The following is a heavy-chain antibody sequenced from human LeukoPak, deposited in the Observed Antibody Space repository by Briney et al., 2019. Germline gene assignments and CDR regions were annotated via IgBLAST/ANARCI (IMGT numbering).Heavy chain of an antibody. CDR1: GGSISSYY. CDR3: AKIYCSSVTCYFDL. J-gene: IGHJ4*02. CDR2: IYYSGST. D-gene: IGHD2-2*01. Sequence: SSETLSLTCTVSGGSISSYYWSWIRQPPGKGLEWIGYIYYSGSTNYNPSLKSRVTISVDTSKNQFSLKLSSVTAADTAVYYCAKIYCSSVTCYFDLWGQGTLVTVSS. V-gene: IGHV4-59*01.